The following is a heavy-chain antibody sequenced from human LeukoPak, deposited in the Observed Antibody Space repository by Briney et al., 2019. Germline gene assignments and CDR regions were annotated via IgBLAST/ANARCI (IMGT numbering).Heavy chain of an antibody. J-gene: IGHJ4*02. D-gene: IGHD1-1*01. Sequence: GVSLRLSCAGSGFIFNNNGMHWVRQAPGKGLEWVATVYYDGGNKYYADSVKGRFTISRDNPKSTLFLQMDSLRVDDTAVYYCARWGAGRTTDYWGQGTLVTVSS. CDR3: ARWGAGRTTDY. CDR1: GFIFNNNG. V-gene: IGHV3-33*01. CDR2: VYYDGGNK.